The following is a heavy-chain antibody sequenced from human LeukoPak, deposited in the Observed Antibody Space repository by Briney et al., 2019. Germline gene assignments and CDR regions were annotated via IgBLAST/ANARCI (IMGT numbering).Heavy chain of an antibody. J-gene: IGHJ5*02. Sequence: SQTLSLTCTVSGCSISSGDYYWGWIRQPPGKGLEWIGYIYYSGSTYYNPSLKSRVTISVDTSKNQFSLKLSSVTAADTAVYYCARAVVVVAATNWFDPWGQGTLVTVSS. CDR2: IYYSGST. CDR1: GCSISSGDYY. D-gene: IGHD2-15*01. V-gene: IGHV4-30-4*01. CDR3: ARAVVVVAATNWFDP.